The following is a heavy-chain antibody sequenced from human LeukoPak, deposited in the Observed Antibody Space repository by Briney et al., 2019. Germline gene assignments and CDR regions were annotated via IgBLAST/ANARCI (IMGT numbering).Heavy chain of an antibody. CDR2: INHSGST. Sequence: KTSETLSLTCAVYGGSFSGYYWSWIRQPPGKGLEWIGEINHSGSTNYNPSLKSRVTISVDTSKNQFSQKLSSVTAADTAVYYCARGGVDTAMFLYYMDVWGKGTTVTVSS. CDR1: GGSFSGYY. V-gene: IGHV4-34*01. J-gene: IGHJ6*03. CDR3: ARGGVDTAMFLYYMDV. D-gene: IGHD5-18*01.